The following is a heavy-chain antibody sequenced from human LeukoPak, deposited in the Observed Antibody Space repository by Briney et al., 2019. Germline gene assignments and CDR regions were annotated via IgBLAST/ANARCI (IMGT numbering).Heavy chain of an antibody. V-gene: IGHV1-69*13. Sequence: AAVQVSCKASGGTFISYAISWVRQAPGQGLEWMGGIIPIFGTANYAQKFQGRVTITADESTSTAYMELSSLRSEDTAVYYCATGSGSPLYYYGMDVWGQGTTVTVSS. CDR1: GGTFISYA. CDR2: IIPIFGTA. J-gene: IGHJ6*02. D-gene: IGHD3-10*01. CDR3: ATGSGSPLYYYGMDV.